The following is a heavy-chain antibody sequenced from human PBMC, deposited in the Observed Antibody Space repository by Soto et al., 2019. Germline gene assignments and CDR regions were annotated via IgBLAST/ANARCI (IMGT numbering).Heavy chain of an antibody. CDR2: ISNDDNSA. CDR3: VRDSARAFDY. D-gene: IGHD3-10*01. Sequence: PGGSLRLSCAASGFRFSAYWIHWVRQVPGEGLAWVSHISNDDNSATYADSVKGRFTISRDDARNTVYLQMNSLRADDTAVYYCVRDSARAFDYWGRGTLVTVSS. CDR1: GFRFSAYW. J-gene: IGHJ4*01. V-gene: IGHV3-74*01.